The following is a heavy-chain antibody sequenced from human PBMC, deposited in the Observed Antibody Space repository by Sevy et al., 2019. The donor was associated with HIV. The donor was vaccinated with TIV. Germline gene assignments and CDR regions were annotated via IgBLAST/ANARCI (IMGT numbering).Heavy chain of an antibody. Sequence: GGSLRLSCAASGFTFSSYAMHWVRQAPGKGLEWVAVISYDGSNKYYADSVKGRFTISRDNSKNTLYLQMNSLRAEDTAVYYCARGHIPNWNDVFGSGSGLHYWGQGTLVTVSS. CDR1: GFTFSSYA. CDR2: ISYDGSNK. J-gene: IGHJ4*02. V-gene: IGHV3-30*04. D-gene: IGHD1-1*01. CDR3: ARGHIPNWNDVFGSGSGLHY.